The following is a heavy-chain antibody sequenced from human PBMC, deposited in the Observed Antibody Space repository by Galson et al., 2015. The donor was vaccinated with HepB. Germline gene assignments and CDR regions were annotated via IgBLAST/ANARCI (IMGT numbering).Heavy chain of an antibody. CDR1: GYTLTELS. D-gene: IGHD3-16*01. V-gene: IGHV1-24*01. CDR3: AREWQAWGYYYGMDV. Sequence: SVKVSCKVSGYTLTELSMHWVRQAPGKGLEWMGGFDPEDGETIYAQKFQGRVTMTGDTSTDTAYMELSSLRSEDTAVYYCAREWQAWGYYYGMDVWGQGTTVTVSS. J-gene: IGHJ6*02. CDR2: FDPEDGET.